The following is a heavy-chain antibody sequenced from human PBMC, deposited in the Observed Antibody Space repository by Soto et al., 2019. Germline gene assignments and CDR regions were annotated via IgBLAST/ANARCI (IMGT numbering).Heavy chain of an antibody. CDR3: AKSYSGAGGEGVGRDN. CDR2: ISGSGGTT. D-gene: IGHD3-16*01. V-gene: IGHV3-23*01. CDR1: GFTFSTYA. Sequence: EVQLLESGGDLVQPGGSLRLSCAASGFTFSTYAMSWVRQTAGKGLEWVSAISGSGGTTYYADSVKGRVTVSRDNSKNTVYLQMNSLRVEDTAVYYCAKSYSGAGGEGVGRDNWGQGTLVTVTS. J-gene: IGHJ4*02.